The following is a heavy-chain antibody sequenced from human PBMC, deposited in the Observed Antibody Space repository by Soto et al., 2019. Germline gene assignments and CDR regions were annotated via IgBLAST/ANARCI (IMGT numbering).Heavy chain of an antibody. CDR3: AKEGVVVPTLGWFDA. Sequence: EVQMLESGGGLVQPGGSLRLSCAASGFTFNTYAMSWVRQAPGKGLEWVSGISASGDGTYYADSVKGRFTVSRDNSRNTLYLQMSNLRGEDTAIYYCAKEGVVVPTLGWFDAWGQGTLVTVSS. J-gene: IGHJ5*02. CDR1: GFTFNTYA. CDR2: ISASGDGT. D-gene: IGHD2-2*01. V-gene: IGHV3-23*01.